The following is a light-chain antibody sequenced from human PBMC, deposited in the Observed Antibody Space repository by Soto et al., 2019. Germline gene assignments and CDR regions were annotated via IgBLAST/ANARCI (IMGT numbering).Light chain of an antibody. CDR2: WAS. J-gene: IGKJ2*01. CDR1: QSVLYSSNNKNY. Sequence: DIVMTQSPDSLAVSLGERATINCKSSQSVLYSSNNKNYLAWYQQKPGQPPKLLIYWASTRESGVPDRFSGSGSETAFTLTISSLQAEDVAVYYCQQYYSTPVTFGQGTKLEIK. V-gene: IGKV4-1*01. CDR3: QQYYSTPVT.